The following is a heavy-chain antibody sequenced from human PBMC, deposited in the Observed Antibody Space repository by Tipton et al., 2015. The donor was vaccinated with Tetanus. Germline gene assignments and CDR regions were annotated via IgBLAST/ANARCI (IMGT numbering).Heavy chain of an antibody. V-gene: IGHV4-34*01. CDR2: INQRGT. CDR3: ARLREIVSRSGWAFDY. CDR1: GGSSSSFY. D-gene: IGHD5/OR15-5a*01. Sequence: TLSLTCAVYGGSSSSFYWSWIRQPPGGGLEWIGEINQRGTSYNPSLKSRATISVDTSKTQVFLNLTSVTAADTAVYYCARLREIVSRSGWAFDYWGQGILVTVSS. J-gene: IGHJ4*02.